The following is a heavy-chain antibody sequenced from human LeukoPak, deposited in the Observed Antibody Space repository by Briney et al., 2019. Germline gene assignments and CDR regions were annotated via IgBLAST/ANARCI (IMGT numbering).Heavy chain of an antibody. D-gene: IGHD6-13*01. CDR3: ARDPAPGSPRYFDY. CDR1: GFTFSSYW. V-gene: IGHV3-48*04. J-gene: IGHJ4*02. CDR2: ISSSGSTI. Sequence: PGGSLRLSCAASGFTFSSYWMSWVRQAPGKGLEWVSYISSSGSTIYYADSVKGRFTISRDNAKNSLYLQMNSLRAEDTAVYYCARDPAPGSPRYFDYWGQGTLVTVSS.